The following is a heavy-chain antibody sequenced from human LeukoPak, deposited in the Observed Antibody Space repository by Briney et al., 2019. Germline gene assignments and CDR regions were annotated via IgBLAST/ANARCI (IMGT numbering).Heavy chain of an antibody. CDR1: GFSFSDWS. Sequence: GGSLRLSCAASGFSFSDWSMSWVRQAPGKGLESVAYISYKSGIHYRDSVEGRCTISRANGKNSLYLPMSRPRAEHTAVYYCARASGGVGAALPYCGQGTLATVSS. D-gene: IGHD1-26*01. V-gene: IGHV3-48*01. CDR3: ARASGGVGAALPY. CDR2: ISYKSGI. J-gene: IGHJ4*02.